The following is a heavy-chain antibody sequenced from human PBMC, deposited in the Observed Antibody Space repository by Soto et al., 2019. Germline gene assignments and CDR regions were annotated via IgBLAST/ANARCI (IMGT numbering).Heavy chain of an antibody. D-gene: IGHD6-6*01. V-gene: IGHV3-30-3*01. CDR3: ARDRSIAIPAITFDY. CDR1: GFIFSSYT. J-gene: IGHJ4*02. Sequence: QVQLVESGGGVVQPGRSLRLSCAASGFIFSSYTMYWVRQAPGKGLEWVALISYDGNNKYSADSVKGRFTISRDNSNNTLSLHVSSLRPEETAVYYCARDRSIAIPAITFDYWGQGTLVTVAS. CDR2: ISYDGNNK.